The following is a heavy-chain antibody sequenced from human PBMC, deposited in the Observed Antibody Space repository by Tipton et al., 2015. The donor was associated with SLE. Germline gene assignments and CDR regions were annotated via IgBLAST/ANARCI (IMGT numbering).Heavy chain of an antibody. V-gene: IGHV4-59*11. D-gene: IGHD2-2*01. Sequence: TLSLTCTVSGDSIRRHFWSWIRQPPGKGLEWIGNIFYSGRTDYNPSLKSRVTMSLDTSENQFSLKLSSVTAADTAVYYCASMIVVIPVEARRDGMDVWGQGTTVTVSS. CDR3: ASMIVVIPVEARRDGMDV. J-gene: IGHJ6*02. CDR2: IFYSGRT. CDR1: GDSIRRHF.